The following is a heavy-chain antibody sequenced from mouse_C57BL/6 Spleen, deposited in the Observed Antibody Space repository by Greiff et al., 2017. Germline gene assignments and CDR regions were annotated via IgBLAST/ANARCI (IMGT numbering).Heavy chain of an antibody. Sequence: QVQLQQSGPELVKPGASVKISCKASGYAFSSSWMNWVKQRPGKGLEWIGRIYPGDGDTNYNGKFKGKATLTADKSSSTAYMQLSSLTSEDSAVYFCARMRDYDTYYYAMDYWGQGTSVTVSS. V-gene: IGHV1-82*01. CDR2: IYPGDGDT. J-gene: IGHJ4*01. CDR3: ARMRDYDTYYYAMDY. D-gene: IGHD2-4*01. CDR1: GYAFSSSW.